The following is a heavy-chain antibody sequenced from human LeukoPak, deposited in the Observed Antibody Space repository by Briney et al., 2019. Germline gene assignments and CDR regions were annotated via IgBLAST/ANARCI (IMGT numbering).Heavy chain of an antibody. CDR3: VKGLVQTTMSYSVDY. J-gene: IGHJ4*02. CDR2: ISSDGSKN. CDR1: GFTFTNYA. Sequence: PGGSLRLSCAASGFTFTNYAMHWVRQTPGKGLEWVALISSDGSKNIYADPVKGRFTVSRDNSKNTLYLQMNNLRAEDTAVYYCVKGLVQTTMSYSVDYWGQGALVTVSS. D-gene: IGHD1-1*01. V-gene: IGHV3-30*18.